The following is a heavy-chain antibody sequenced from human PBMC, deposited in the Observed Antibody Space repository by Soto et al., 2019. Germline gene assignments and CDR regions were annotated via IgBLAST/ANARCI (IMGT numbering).Heavy chain of an antibody. V-gene: IGHV5-10-1*01. CDR3: ARHRAWTQSVLYMATTNYYYYYGMGV. CDR1: GYSFTSYW. CDR2: IDPSDSYT. Sequence: GESLKISCKGSGYSFTSYWIGWVRQMPGKGLEWMGRIDPSDSYTNYSPSFQGHVTISADKSISTAYLQWSSLKASDTAMYYCARHRAWTQSVLYMATTNYYYYYGMGVWGQGTTVTVS. D-gene: IGHD5-12*01. J-gene: IGHJ6*02.